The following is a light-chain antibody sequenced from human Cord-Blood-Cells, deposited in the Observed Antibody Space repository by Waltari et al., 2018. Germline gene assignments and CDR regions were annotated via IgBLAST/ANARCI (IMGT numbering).Light chain of an antibody. CDR2: GAS. CDR3: QQYGSSPLYT. J-gene: IGKJ2*01. V-gene: IGKV3-20*01. CDR1: QSVSSSY. Sequence: EIVLTQSPGTLSLYPGERATLSCRASQSVSSSYLAWYQQKPGQAPRLLIYGASSRATGIPDRFSGSGSGTDFTLTISRLEPEDCAVYYCQQYGSSPLYTFGQGTKLEIK.